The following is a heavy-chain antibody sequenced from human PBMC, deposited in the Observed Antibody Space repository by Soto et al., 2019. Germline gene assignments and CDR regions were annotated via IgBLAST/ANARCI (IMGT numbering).Heavy chain of an antibody. D-gene: IGHD3-3*01. V-gene: IGHV3-7*01. CDR3: ARAFD. CDR2: ISPDGSEK. Sequence: DGQVVESGGGVVQPGGSLRLSCAASGFTFSSDWMTWVRQAPGKGLEWVANISPDGSEKYYADSVKGRFTISRENAKDSLYLQMGSPRAGETAVYYCARAFDWGQGTLVTVAS. CDR1: GFTFSSDW. J-gene: IGHJ4*02.